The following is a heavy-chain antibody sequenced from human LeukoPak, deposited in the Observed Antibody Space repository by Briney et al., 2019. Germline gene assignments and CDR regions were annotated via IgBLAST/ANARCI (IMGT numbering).Heavy chain of an antibody. CDR2: INHSGST. Sequence: SSETLSLTCAGYGGSFSGYYWSWLRQPPGKGREWIGEINHSGSTNYNPSLKSRVTISVDTSKNQFSLKLSSVTAADTAVYYCARAKRKSVVPAVTTRSYNWNQPFDYWGQGTLVTVSS. CDR3: ARAKRKSVVPAVTTRSYNWNQPFDY. CDR1: GGSFSGYY. V-gene: IGHV4-34*01. J-gene: IGHJ4*02. D-gene: IGHD2-2*01.